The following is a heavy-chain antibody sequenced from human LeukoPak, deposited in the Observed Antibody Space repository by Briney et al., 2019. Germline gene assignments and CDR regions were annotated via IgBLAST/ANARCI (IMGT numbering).Heavy chain of an antibody. Sequence: GGSLRLSCAASGFTFDDYAMYWVRQAPGKGLEWVSGISWNSGSIGYADSVKDRFTISRDNAKNSLYLQMNSLRAEDTALYYCAKGVRITMVRGAFDIWGQGTMVTVSS. CDR2: ISWNSGSI. CDR3: AKGVRITMVRGAFDI. V-gene: IGHV3-9*01. CDR1: GFTFDDYA. D-gene: IGHD3-10*01. J-gene: IGHJ3*02.